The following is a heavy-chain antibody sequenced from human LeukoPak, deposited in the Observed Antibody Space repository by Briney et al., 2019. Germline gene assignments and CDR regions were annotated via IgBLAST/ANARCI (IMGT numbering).Heavy chain of an antibody. Sequence: GGSLRLSCAASGFTFSSYWMSWVRQAPGKGLEGVAVLSYDGSDKYYADSVKGRCTISRDNAKNSLYLQMNSLRAEDTAVYYCARNSAVAGTGAFDIWGQGTMVTVSS. V-gene: IGHV3-30-3*01. CDR1: GFTFSSYW. J-gene: IGHJ3*02. D-gene: IGHD6-19*01. CDR2: LSYDGSDK. CDR3: ARNSAVAGTGAFDI.